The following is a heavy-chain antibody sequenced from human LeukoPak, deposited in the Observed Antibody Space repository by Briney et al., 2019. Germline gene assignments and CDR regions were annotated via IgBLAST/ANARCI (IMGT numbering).Heavy chain of an antibody. J-gene: IGHJ4*02. D-gene: IGHD3-22*01. CDR2: IDSGSNNI. CDR3: ARDDYYDSSGYPFDY. Sequence: GGSLRLSCAASGFTFSTYSMNWVRQAPGKGLEWVSDIDSGSNNIHYADSVKGRFTISRDDAKNSLYLQMDSLRAEDTAVYYCARDDYYDSSGYPFDYWGQGTLVTVSS. CDR1: GFTFSTYS. V-gene: IGHV3-48*01.